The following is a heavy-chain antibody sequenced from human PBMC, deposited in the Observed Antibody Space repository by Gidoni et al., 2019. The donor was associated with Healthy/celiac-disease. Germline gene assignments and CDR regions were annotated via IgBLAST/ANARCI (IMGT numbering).Heavy chain of an antibody. D-gene: IGHD3-22*01. CDR2: ISSSSSTI. CDR3: AREWTYHSSGRNLGFDY. Sequence: EVQLVESGGGLVQPGGSLRLSCAASGFTFSSYSMNWVRQAPGKGLEWVSYISSSSSTIYYADSVKGRFTISRDNAKNSLYLQMNSLRDEDTAVYYCAREWTYHSSGRNLGFDYWGQGTLVTVSS. V-gene: IGHV3-48*02. J-gene: IGHJ4*02. CDR1: GFTFSSYS.